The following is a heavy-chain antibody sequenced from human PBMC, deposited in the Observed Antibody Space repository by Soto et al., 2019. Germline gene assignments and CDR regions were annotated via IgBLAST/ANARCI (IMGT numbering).Heavy chain of an antibody. D-gene: IGHD5-12*01. Sequence: GGSLRLSCAASGFTFSSYGMHWVRQAPGKGLEWLAVTWNDGSNKYYADSVKGRFTISRDNSKNTLYLQMNSLRAEDTAVYYCARLKEWLGGYYMDVGKGTTVTVSS. J-gene: IGHJ6*03. CDR3: ARLKEWLGGYYMDV. V-gene: IGHV3-33*01. CDR1: GFTFSSYG. CDR2: TWNDGSNK.